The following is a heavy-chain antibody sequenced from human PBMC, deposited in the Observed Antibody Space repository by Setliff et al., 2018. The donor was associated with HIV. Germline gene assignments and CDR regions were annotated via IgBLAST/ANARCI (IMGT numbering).Heavy chain of an antibody. CDR3: ANDGRGAVAGTHWYFDL. D-gene: IGHD6-13*01. J-gene: IGHJ2*01. CDR2: ISGSGGST. CDR1: GFTFSSYA. V-gene: IGHV3-23*01. Sequence: PGGSLRLSCAASGFTFSSYAMSWVRQAPGTGLEWVSAISGSGGSTYYADSVKCRFTISRDNSKNMLDLQMNSLRDEDTAVYYCANDGRGAVAGTHWYFDLWGRGTLVTVSS.